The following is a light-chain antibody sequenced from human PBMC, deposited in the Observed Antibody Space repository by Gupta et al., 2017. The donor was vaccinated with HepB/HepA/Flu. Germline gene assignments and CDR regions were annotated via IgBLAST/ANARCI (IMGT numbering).Light chain of an antibody. CDR2: GEN. V-gene: IGLV3-19*01. Sequence: SSALTQDPAVSVALGQPVRITVQGDSLRNYYASGYQQKPGQAPVLVIYGENNRHSGIPDRVSGSTSGNTAALTITGAQAEDEADYYCNSRDTSGNFLVFGGGTKLTVL. J-gene: IGLJ2*01. CDR3: NSRDTSGNFLV. CDR1: SLRNYY.